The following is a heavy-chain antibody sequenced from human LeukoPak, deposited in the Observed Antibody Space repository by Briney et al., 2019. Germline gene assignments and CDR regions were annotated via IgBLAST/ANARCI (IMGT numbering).Heavy chain of an antibody. CDR1: GGSISSYY. J-gene: IGHJ4*02. CDR2: INHSGST. CDR3: ARAPTLYDSSGYYYRFGGYFDY. D-gene: IGHD3-22*01. Sequence: SETLSLTCTVSGGSISSYYWSWIRQPPGKGLEWIGEINHSGSTNYNPSLKSRVTISVDTSKNQFSLKLSSVTAADTAVYYCARAPTLYDSSGYYYRFGGYFDYWGQGTLVTVSS. V-gene: IGHV4-34*01.